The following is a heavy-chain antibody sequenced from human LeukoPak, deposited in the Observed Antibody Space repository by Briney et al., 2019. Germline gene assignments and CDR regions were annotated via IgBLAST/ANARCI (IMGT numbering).Heavy chain of an antibody. CDR1: GFTVSSNY. J-gene: IGHJ5*02. Sequence: PGGSLRLSCAASGFTVSSNYMSWVRQAPGKGLEWVSIIYSGGSTYYADSVKGRFTISRDTSKNMLYLQMNSLRAEDTAMYYCARAGELNWFDPWGQGSLVTVSS. V-gene: IGHV3-53*01. D-gene: IGHD1-26*01. CDR2: IYSGGST. CDR3: ARAGELNWFDP.